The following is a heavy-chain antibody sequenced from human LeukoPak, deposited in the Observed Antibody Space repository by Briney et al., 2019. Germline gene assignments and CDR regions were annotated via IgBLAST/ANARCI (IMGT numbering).Heavy chain of an antibody. V-gene: IGHV3-23*01. D-gene: IGHD2-2*01. J-gene: IGHJ4*02. CDR2: ISGSSGST. CDR3: AKGPLKTYHVPATALPFDY. CDR1: GFTCSSYG. Sequence: GGSLRLSCAASGFTCSSYGMHWVRQAPGKGLEWVSAISGSSGSTYYADSVKGRFNISRDNSKNTLYLQMNSLRAEDTAVYYCAKGPLKTYHVPATALPFDYWGQGTLVTVSS.